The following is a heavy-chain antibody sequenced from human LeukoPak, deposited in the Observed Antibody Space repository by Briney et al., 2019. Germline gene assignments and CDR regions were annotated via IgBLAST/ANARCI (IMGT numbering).Heavy chain of an antibody. CDR3: ARQGYGGNAFYYFDY. CDR1: GGTFSSYA. D-gene: IGHD4-23*01. V-gene: IGHV1-18*01. CDR2: ISAYNGNT. J-gene: IGHJ4*02. Sequence: GASVKVSCKASGGTFSSYAISWVRQAPGQGLEWMGWISAYNGNTNYAQKLQGRVTMTTDTSTSTAYMELRSLRSDDTAVYYCARQGYGGNAFYYFDYWGQGTLVTVSS.